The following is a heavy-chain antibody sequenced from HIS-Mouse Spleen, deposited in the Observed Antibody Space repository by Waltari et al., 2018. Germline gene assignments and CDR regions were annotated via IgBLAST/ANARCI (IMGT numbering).Heavy chain of an antibody. CDR2: IYYSGST. D-gene: IGHD6-13*01. CDR1: GGSISSSSSY. J-gene: IGHJ2*01. CDR3: AREIPYSSSWYDWYFDL. V-gene: IGHV4-39*07. Sequence: QLQLQESGPGLVKPSETLSLTCTFSGGSISSSSSYWGWIRQPPGKGLEWIGSIYYSGSTYYKTPLKSRVTISVDTSKNQFSLKLSSVTAADTAVYYCAREIPYSSSWYDWYFDLWGRGTLVTVSS.